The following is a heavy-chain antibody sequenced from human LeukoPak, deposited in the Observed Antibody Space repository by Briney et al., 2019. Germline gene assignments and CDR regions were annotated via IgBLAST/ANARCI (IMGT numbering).Heavy chain of an antibody. CDR3: ARNRNPSDIVVVPAAIDAGWFDP. Sequence: SVKVSCKASGGTFSSYAISWVRQAPGQGLEWMGGIIPIFGTANYAQKFQGRVTITADESTSTAYMELSSLRSEDTAVYYCARNRNPSDIVVVPAAIDAGWFDPWGQGTLVTVSS. D-gene: IGHD2-2*02. CDR1: GGTFSSYA. J-gene: IGHJ5*02. CDR2: IIPIFGTA. V-gene: IGHV1-69*13.